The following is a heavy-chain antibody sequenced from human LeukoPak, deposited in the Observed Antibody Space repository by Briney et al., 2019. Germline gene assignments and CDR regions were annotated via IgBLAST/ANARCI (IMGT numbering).Heavy chain of an antibody. J-gene: IGHJ4*02. V-gene: IGHV3-30*02. CDR3: AKDRSRAKFDYGPFDY. D-gene: IGHD4/OR15-4a*01. CDR1: GFTFSDYG. Sequence: GGSLRLSCAASGFTFSDYGMHWVRQAPGKGLDWVAFIRYDGSNKYYADSVKGRFTISRDNSKNTLYLQMNSLRAEDTAVYYCAKDRSRAKFDYGPFDYWGQGTLVTVSS. CDR2: IRYDGSNK.